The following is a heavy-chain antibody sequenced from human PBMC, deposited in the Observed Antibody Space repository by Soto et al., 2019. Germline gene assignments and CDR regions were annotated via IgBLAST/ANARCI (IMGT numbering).Heavy chain of an antibody. V-gene: IGHV3-66*01. CDR3: AQIGAAAGDVNYYYYGMDV. J-gene: IGHJ6*02. CDR2: IYSGGST. Sequence: GGSLRLSCAASGFTVSSNYMSWVRQAPGKGLEWVSVIYSGGSTYYADSVKGRFTISRDNAKNTLYLQMNSLRAEDTAVYYCAQIGAAAGDVNYYYYGMDVWGQGTTVTVSS. CDR1: GFTVSSNY. D-gene: IGHD6-13*01.